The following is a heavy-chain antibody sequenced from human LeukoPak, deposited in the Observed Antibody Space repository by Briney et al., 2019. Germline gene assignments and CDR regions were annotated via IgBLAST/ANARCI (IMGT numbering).Heavy chain of an antibody. J-gene: IGHJ4*02. CDR1: GFTFSSYA. CDR3: ARDLDRLAIFDY. CDR2: ISGSDSTI. V-gene: IGHV3-48*03. Sequence: GGSLRLSCAASGFTFSSYAMNWVRQAPGKGLEWVSYISGSDSTIYYADSVKGRFTISRDNAKNTLYLQMNSLRAEETAVNYCARDLDRLAIFDYWGQGTLVTVSS. D-gene: IGHD3-16*01.